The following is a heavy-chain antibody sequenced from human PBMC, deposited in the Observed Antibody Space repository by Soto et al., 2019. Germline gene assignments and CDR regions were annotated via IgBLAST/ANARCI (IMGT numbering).Heavy chain of an antibody. D-gene: IGHD1-26*01. CDR2: ISDDGDKR. J-gene: IGHJ4*02. Sequence: GGSLRLSCVVAGFTFSNYGMHWVRQPPGKGLEWVALISDDGDKRYYADSVRGRLIISRDNSKDTLYLQMNSLGPDDTAVYFCAKARVRIVGANSFDYWGQGTPVTVSS. V-gene: IGHV3-30*18. CDR3: AKARVRIVGANSFDY. CDR1: GFTFSNYG.